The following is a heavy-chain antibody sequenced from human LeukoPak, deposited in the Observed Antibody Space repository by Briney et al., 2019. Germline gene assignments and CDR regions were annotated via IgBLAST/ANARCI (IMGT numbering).Heavy chain of an antibody. CDR2: ISATSGNT. J-gene: IGHJ5*02. Sequence: ASVKVSCKASGYTFTERGISWMRHVPGQGLEWMGWISATSGNTYYAETFQDRVTMTTDASTSTAYMELRDLTVDDTAVYYCGKGSTGWSRDPWGQGTLVTVS. CDR1: GYTFTERG. V-gene: IGHV1-18*01. D-gene: IGHD6-19*01. CDR3: GKGSTGWSRDP.